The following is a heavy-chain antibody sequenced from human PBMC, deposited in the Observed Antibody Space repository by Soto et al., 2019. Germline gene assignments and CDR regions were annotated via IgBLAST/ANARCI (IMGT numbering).Heavy chain of an antibody. D-gene: IGHD5-18*01. CDR1: GFTFSNAY. Sequence: EVQLVESGGDLVKPGASLRLSCAASGFTFSNAYMSCFRQAPGKELEWLGRIKSKTDGGTTDYAAPVKGRFTISRDDSQNTLYQQINSLKYEDTAVYYCPTVPARIQRWFYDSFDIWGQGTMGTVSS. V-gene: IGHV3-15*01. J-gene: IGHJ3*02. CDR3: PTVPARIQRWFYDSFDI. CDR2: IKSKTDGGTT.